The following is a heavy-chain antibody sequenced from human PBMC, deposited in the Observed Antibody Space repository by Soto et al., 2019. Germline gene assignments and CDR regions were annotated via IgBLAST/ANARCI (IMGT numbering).Heavy chain of an antibody. D-gene: IGHD3-9*01. V-gene: IGHV1-18*01. J-gene: IGHJ6*03. Sequence: ASVKVSCKASGYTFTSYGISWVRQAPGQGIEWMGWISAYNGNTNYAQKLQGRVTMTTDTSTSTAYMELRSLRSDDTAVYYCASFWFYDILTGYRPYYYYYMDVWGKGTTVTVSS. CDR3: ASFWFYDILTGYRPYYYYYMDV. CDR1: GYTFTSYG. CDR2: ISAYNGNT.